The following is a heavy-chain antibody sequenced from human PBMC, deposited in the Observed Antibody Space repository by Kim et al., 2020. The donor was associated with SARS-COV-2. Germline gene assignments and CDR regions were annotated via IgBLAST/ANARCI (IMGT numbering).Heavy chain of an antibody. V-gene: IGHV3-23*01. CDR3: AKGPWSYGCPPDH. D-gene: IGHD3-10*01. Sequence: GGSLRLSCAASGFTFSAFAMSWVRQAPGKGLEWVSIIKSNDNTTHYAESVKGRFTISRDNSKNTLFLEMNSLRATDTAVYYCAKGPWSYGCPPDHWGHG. CDR1: GFTFSAFA. J-gene: IGHJ4*01. CDR2: IKSNDNTT.